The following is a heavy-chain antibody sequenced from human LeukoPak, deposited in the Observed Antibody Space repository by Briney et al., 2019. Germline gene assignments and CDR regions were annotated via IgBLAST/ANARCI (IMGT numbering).Heavy chain of an antibody. Sequence: GGSLRLSCAASGFTFSNYAMSWVRQAPGKGLEWVSGISDTGGSTYYADSVEGRFTISRDNSKNTLYLQMNSLRAEDTAIYYCAKLPVSYSSGWSNFDYWGQGTLVTVSS. CDR3: AKLPVSYSSGWSNFDY. V-gene: IGHV3-23*01. J-gene: IGHJ4*02. CDR1: GFTFSNYA. D-gene: IGHD6-19*01. CDR2: ISDTGGST.